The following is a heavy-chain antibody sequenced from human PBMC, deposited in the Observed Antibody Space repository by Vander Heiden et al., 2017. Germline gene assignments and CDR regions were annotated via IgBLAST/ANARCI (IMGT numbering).Heavy chain of an antibody. D-gene: IGHD2-21*02. Sequence: QVQLQESGPGLVKPSQSLSLTCTVSGGSLSSGGYYWSWIRQHPGKGLEWIGYIYYSGSTYYNPSLKSRVTISVDTSKNQFSLKLSSVTAADTAVYYCARGGYGGNLGFDPWGQGTLVTVSS. V-gene: IGHV4-31*03. CDR2: IYYSGST. J-gene: IGHJ5*02. CDR3: ARGGYGGNLGFDP. CDR1: GGSLSSGGYY.